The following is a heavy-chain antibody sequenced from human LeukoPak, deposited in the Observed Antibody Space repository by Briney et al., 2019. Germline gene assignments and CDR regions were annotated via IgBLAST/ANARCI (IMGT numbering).Heavy chain of an antibody. Sequence: PGGSLRLSCAASGFTFSSYAMSWVRQAPGKGLEWVSAISGSGGSTYYADSVKGRFTISRDNSKNTLYLQMNSLRAEDTAVYYCAKDKMVRGVPFYGMDGWGQGTTVTVSS. V-gene: IGHV3-23*01. D-gene: IGHD3-10*01. CDR1: GFTFSSYA. CDR2: ISGSGGST. CDR3: AKDKMVRGVPFYGMDG. J-gene: IGHJ6*02.